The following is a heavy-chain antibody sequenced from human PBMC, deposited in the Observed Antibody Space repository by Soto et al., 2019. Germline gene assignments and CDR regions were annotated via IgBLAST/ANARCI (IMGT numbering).Heavy chain of an antibody. D-gene: IGHD3-10*01. J-gene: IGHJ5*02. Sequence: QVQLVQSGAEVKKPGASVKVSCKASGYTFSSYAIIWVRQAPGQGLEWMGWISAYTGNTNYAQTLQGRVTLTTDTSTSRAYMELRSLRSNDTAVYYCARGNLPRGAHRDWLGPWGQGTLVTVSS. CDR3: ARGNLPRGAHRDWLGP. CDR1: GYTFSSYA. CDR2: ISAYTGNT. V-gene: IGHV1-18*01.